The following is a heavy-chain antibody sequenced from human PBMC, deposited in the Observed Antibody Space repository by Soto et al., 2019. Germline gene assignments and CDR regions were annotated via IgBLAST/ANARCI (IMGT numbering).Heavy chain of an antibody. D-gene: IGHD4-17*01. CDR3: ARSYDYGPQRGYYYSMDV. CDR2: IWYDGSNK. CDR1: GFTFSSYG. J-gene: IGHJ6*03. V-gene: IGHV3-33*01. Sequence: GGSLRLSCAASGFTFSSYGMHWVRQAPGKGLEWVAVIWYDGSNKYYADSVKGRFTISRDNSKNTLYLQMNSLSAEDTAVYYCARSYDYGPQRGYYYSMDVWGKGTTVTVSS.